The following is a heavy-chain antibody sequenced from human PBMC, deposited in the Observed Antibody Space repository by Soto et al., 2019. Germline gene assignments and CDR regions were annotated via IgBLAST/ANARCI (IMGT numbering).Heavy chain of an antibody. J-gene: IGHJ3*02. V-gene: IGHV1-69*01. CDR2: IIPIFGTA. D-gene: IGHD2-2*01. CDR1: GGTFSSYA. Sequence: QVQLVQSGAEVKKPGSSVKVSCKASGGTFSSYAISWVRQAPGQGLEWMGGIIPIFGTANYAQKFQGRVTITADESTSTAYMELSSLRSEDTAVYYCARKFAIVVVPAAISAAFDIWGQGTMVTVSS. CDR3: ARKFAIVVVPAAISAAFDI.